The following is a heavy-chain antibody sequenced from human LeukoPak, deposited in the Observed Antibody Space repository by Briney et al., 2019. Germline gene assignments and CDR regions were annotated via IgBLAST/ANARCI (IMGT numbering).Heavy chain of an antibody. J-gene: IGHJ4*02. CDR3: ARVLFDFWSGYPLDY. Sequence: GASVTVSCKASGYTFTSYGISWVRQAPGQGLEWMGWISAYNGNTNYAQKLQGRVTMTTDTSTSTAYMELRSLRSDDTAVYYCARVLFDFWSGYPLDYWGQGTLVTVSS. D-gene: IGHD3-3*01. V-gene: IGHV1-18*01. CDR2: ISAYNGNT. CDR1: GYTFTSYG.